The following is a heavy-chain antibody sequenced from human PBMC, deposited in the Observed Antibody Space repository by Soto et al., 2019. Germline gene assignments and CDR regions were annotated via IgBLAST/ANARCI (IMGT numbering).Heavy chain of an antibody. V-gene: IGHV3-21*01. Sequence: GGSLRLSCAASGFTFSSYSMNWVRQAPGKGLEWVSSISSSSSYIYYADSVKGRFTISRDNAKNSLYLQLNSLRAEDSAMYYYARDQTGDSADAFDIWGQGTMVTVSS. D-gene: IGHD7-27*01. CDR1: GFTFSSYS. CDR2: ISSSSSYI. CDR3: ARDQTGDSADAFDI. J-gene: IGHJ3*02.